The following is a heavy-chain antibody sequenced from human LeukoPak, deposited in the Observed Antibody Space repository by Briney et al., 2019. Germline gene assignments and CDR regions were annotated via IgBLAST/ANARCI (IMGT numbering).Heavy chain of an antibody. Sequence: GGSLRLSCVASRFTFSNYWMTWVRQAPGKGLERVANIKKDGGEEYYMESVKGRFTISRDNAKNSLYLQMNSLTVEDTAVYYCARDMVWQQFDQWGQGTLVTVSS. D-gene: IGHD5-24*01. CDR3: ARDMVWQQFDQ. CDR2: IKKDGGEE. J-gene: IGHJ4*02. CDR1: RFTFSNYW. V-gene: IGHV3-7*01.